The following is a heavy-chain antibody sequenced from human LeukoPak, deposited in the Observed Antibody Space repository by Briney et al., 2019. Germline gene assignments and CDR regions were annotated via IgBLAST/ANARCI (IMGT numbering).Heavy chain of an antibody. D-gene: IGHD1-26*01. Sequence: GESLKISCEGSGYSFTSYWIGWVRQMPGKGLEWMGIIYPDDSDTRYSPFFQGQVTISADKSISTAYLQWSSLKTSDTAMYYCARRYSGSYRFDYWGQGTLVTVSS. CDR3: ARRYSGSYRFDY. V-gene: IGHV5-51*01. CDR1: GYSFTSYW. CDR2: IYPDDSDT. J-gene: IGHJ4*02.